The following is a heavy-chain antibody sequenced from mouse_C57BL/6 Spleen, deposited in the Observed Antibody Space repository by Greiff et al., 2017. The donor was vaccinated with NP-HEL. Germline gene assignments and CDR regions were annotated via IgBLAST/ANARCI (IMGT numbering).Heavy chain of an antibody. CDR2: ISSGGSYT. D-gene: IGHD1-1*01. Sequence: QLVESGGDLVKPGGSLKLSCAASGFTFSSYGMSWVRQTPDKRLEWVATISSGGSYTYYPDSVKGRFTISRDNAKNTLYLQMSSLKSEDTAMYYCARHYYGSSYYFDYWGQGTTLTVSS. V-gene: IGHV5-6*01. CDR1: GFTFSSYG. CDR3: ARHYYGSSYYFDY. J-gene: IGHJ2*01.